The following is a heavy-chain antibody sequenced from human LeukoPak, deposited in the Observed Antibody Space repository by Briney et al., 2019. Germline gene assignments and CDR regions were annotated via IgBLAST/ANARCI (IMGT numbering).Heavy chain of an antibody. J-gene: IGHJ6*02. Sequence: ASVKVSCKASGYTFTGYYMHWVRQAPGQGLEWMGWISAYNGNTNYAQKLQGRVTMTTDTSTSTAYMELRSLRSDDTAVYYCARRANYDFWSGYYPYYYYGMDVWGQGTTVTVSS. CDR2: ISAYNGNT. CDR1: GYTFTGYY. V-gene: IGHV1-18*04. D-gene: IGHD3-3*01. CDR3: ARRANYDFWSGYYPYYYYGMDV.